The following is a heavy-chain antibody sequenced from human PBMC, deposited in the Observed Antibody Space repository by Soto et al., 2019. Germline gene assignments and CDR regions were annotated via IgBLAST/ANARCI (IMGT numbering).Heavy chain of an antibody. Sequence: PSETLSLTCTVSGGSISSYYWSWIRQPPGKGLEWIGYICYSGSTNYNPSLKSRVTISVDTSKNQFSLKLSSVTAADTAVYYCARAYYYGSSWFDPWGQGTLVTVSS. D-gene: IGHD3-10*01. CDR3: ARAYYYGSSWFDP. CDR2: ICYSGST. V-gene: IGHV4-59*01. J-gene: IGHJ5*02. CDR1: GGSISSYY.